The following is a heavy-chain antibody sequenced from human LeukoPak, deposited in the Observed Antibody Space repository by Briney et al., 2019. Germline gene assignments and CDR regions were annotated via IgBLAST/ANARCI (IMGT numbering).Heavy chain of an antibody. J-gene: IGHJ3*01. V-gene: IGHV4-4*07. Sequence: SETLSLTCSISGGSIFTYYWSWVRQPAGKGLEWIGRIRTGGSTNYSPSLKSRVTMSLDTSKNQFSLKLASVTAADTAVYYCARIFDRDVWGQGTLVTVSS. CDR3: ARIFDRDV. CDR1: GGSIFTYY. CDR2: IRTGGST. D-gene: IGHD3-22*01.